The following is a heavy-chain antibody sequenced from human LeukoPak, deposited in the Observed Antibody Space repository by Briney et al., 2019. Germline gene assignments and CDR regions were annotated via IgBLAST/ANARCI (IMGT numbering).Heavy chain of an antibody. CDR2: ISTDGSQT. CDR1: GFTFSNYW. J-gene: IGHJ4*02. Sequence: GGSLRLSCEASGFTFSNYWMHWVRQPPGKGLMWVSQISTDGSQTFYADSVKGRFTISRDNAQNALFLQMDSLRPEDTAVYYCVRSLRSADFWGQGTLVTVSS. CDR3: VRSLRSADF. V-gene: IGHV3-74*01.